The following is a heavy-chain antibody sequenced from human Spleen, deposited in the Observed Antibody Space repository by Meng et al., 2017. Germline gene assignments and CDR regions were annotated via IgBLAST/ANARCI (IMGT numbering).Heavy chain of an antibody. CDR1: GESINPNNW. D-gene: IGHD3-10*01. CDR2: VYHSGNA. Sequence: SETLSLTCVVSGESINPNNWWSWVRQPPGKGLEWIGEVYHSGNANYNPSLKSRVTISVDKTKNQFSLSLTSVTAADTAVYFCARASYYYGSGTYVVDVFDIWGQGTMVTVSS. V-gene: IGHV4/OR15-8*01. J-gene: IGHJ3*02. CDR3: ARASYYYGSGTYVVDVFDI.